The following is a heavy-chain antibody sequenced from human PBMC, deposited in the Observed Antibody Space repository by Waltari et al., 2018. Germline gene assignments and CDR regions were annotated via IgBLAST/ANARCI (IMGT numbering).Heavy chain of an antibody. CDR3: ARDQGPAGYNWFDA. V-gene: IGHV3-48*03. Sequence: EVQLVESGGAMVQPGGSLILSCAASGLVFVCFAMNWVRQAPGNATEWLSYISRAARTIYYADSVKGRLFNSSDNAKSTLYLQMNTLRVEDTAVYYCARDQGPAGYNWFDAWDQGTLVTVSS. CDR2: ISRAARTI. CDR1: GLVFVCFA. D-gene: IGHD3-10*01. J-gene: IGHJ5*02.